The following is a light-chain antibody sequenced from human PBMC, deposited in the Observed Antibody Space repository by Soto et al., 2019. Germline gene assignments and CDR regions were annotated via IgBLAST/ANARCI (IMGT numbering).Light chain of an antibody. Sequence: QSALTQPPSASGSPGQSVTISCTGTSSDVGSYNYVSWYQQHPDKAPKLMIYEVFKRPSGVPDRFSGSKSGNTASLTVSGLQDEDEDDYYCSSYAGSNNYVFGTGTKVTVL. J-gene: IGLJ1*01. CDR1: SSDVGSYNY. V-gene: IGLV2-8*01. CDR2: EVF. CDR3: SSYAGSNNYV.